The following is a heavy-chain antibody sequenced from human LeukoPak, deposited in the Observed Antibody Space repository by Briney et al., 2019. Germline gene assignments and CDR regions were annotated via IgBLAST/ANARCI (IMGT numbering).Heavy chain of an antibody. CDR3: TRKQWLAPFDY. CDR1: GGSITSTNW. D-gene: IGHD6-19*01. J-gene: IGHJ4*02. V-gene: IGHV4-4*02. CDR2: ISLTGRT. Sequence: PSETLSLTCGVSGGSITSTNWWSWVRQPPGQGLEWIGEISLTGRTNYNPSLIGRVIMSLDESRNQLSLKLSSVTAADTAVYYCTRKQWLAPFDYWGQGTLVTVSS.